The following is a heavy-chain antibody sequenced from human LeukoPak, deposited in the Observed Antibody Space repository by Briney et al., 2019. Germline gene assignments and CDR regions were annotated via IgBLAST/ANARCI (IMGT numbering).Heavy chain of an antibody. CDR1: GFTFSSYS. Sequence: PGGSLRLSCAASGFTFSSYSMNWVRQAPGKGLEWVSYISSSSSTIYHADSVKGRFTISRDNAKNSLYLQMNSLRAEDTAVYYCAREGRTMVRGVMSYYYYYMDVWGKGTTVTVSS. V-gene: IGHV3-48*04. J-gene: IGHJ6*03. CDR2: ISSSSSTI. D-gene: IGHD3-10*01. CDR3: AREGRTMVRGVMSYYYYYMDV.